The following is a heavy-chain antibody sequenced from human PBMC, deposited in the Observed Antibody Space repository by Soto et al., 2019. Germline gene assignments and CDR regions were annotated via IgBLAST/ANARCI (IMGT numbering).Heavy chain of an antibody. CDR1: GGSISSSSYY. CDR2: IYYSGST. CDR3: ARLFQYFFFLTGSQLYAFDI. V-gene: IGHV4-39*07. Sequence: SETLSLTCTVSGGSISSSSYYWGWIRQPPGKGLEWIGSIYYSGSTYYNPSLKSRVTISVDTSKNQFSLKLSSVTAADTAVYYCARLFQYFFFLTGSQLYAFDICRPEQMVTVSS. J-gene: IGHJ3*02. D-gene: IGHD3-9*01.